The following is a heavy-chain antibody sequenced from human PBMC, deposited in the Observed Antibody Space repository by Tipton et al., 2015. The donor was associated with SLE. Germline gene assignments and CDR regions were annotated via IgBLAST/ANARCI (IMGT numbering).Heavy chain of an antibody. CDR3: ARDTAYYDSSGYYSDAFDI. J-gene: IGHJ3*02. Sequence: SLRLSCAASGFTFSSYSMNWVRQAPGKGLEWVSSISSSSSYIYYVDSVKGRFTISRDNAKNSLYLQMNSLRAEDTAVYYCARDTAYYDSSGYYSDAFDIWGQGTMVTVSS. CDR2: ISSSSSYI. CDR1: GFTFSSYS. D-gene: IGHD3-22*01. V-gene: IGHV3-21*01.